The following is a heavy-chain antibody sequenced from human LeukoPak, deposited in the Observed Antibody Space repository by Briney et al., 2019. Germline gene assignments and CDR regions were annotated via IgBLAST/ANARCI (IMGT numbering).Heavy chain of an antibody. J-gene: IGHJ4*02. V-gene: IGHV3-30*18. CDR2: ISYDGSNK. Sequence: GRSLRLSCAASGFTFSSYGMHWVRQAPGKGLEWVAVISYDGSNKYYADSVKGRFTISRDNSKNTPYLQMNSLRAEDTAVYYCAKSSKWLVLDYWGQGTLVTVSS. CDR1: GFTFSSYG. CDR3: AKSSKWLVLDY. D-gene: IGHD6-19*01.